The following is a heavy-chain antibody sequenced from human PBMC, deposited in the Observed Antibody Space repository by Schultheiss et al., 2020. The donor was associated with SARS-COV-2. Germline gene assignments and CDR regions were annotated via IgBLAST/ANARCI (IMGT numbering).Heavy chain of an antibody. CDR3: AKNLRNGEATYEF. D-gene: IGHD3/OR15-3a*01. V-gene: IGHV3-21*04. CDR1: GFTFRAFW. CDR2: ISSKNNFI. Sequence: GGSLRLSCVASGFTFRAFWMSWVRQAPGKGLEWVASISSKNNFIKYADSVKGRFTVSRDNANNSLYLQMNSLRGEDTALYFCAKNLRNGEATYEFWGQGTPVTVSS. J-gene: IGHJ4*02.